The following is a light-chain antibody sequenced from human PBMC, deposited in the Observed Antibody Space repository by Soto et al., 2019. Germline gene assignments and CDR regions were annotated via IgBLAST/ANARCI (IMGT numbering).Light chain of an antibody. CDR2: VAS. V-gene: IGKV3-15*01. J-gene: IGKJ1*01. CDR1: QSVSSN. CDR3: QQYNNWPRT. Sequence: EIVMTQSPATLSVSPGERATLSCRASQSVSSNLAWYQQKPGQAPRLLIYVASTRATGIPARFSGSGSGTEFTLTIGSLQSEDFAVYYCQQYNNWPRTFGHGTKVEIK.